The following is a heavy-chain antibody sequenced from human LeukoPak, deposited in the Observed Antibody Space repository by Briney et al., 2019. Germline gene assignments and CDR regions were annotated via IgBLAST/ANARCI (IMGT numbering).Heavy chain of an antibody. Sequence: SLIFAVPARTYYADSGKGRFTISRDKRKNSLYVKMKSQRTEDTALYYCATPIQLSFGVQHWGQGTLVTVSS. J-gene: IGHJ1*01. CDR3: ATPIQLSFGVQH. V-gene: IGHV3-43*02. D-gene: IGHD5-18*01. CDR2: IFAVPART.